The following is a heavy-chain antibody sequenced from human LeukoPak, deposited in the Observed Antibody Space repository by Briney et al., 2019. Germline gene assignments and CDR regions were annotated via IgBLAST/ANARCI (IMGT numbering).Heavy chain of an antibody. CDR1: GGSISSYY. CDR2: IYTSGST. CDR3: ARDGYDILTGLQNWFDP. D-gene: IGHD3-9*01. V-gene: IGHV4-4*07. J-gene: IGHJ5*02. Sequence: PSETLSLTCSVSGGSISSYYWSWIRQPAGKGLEWIGRIYTSGSTNYSPSLKSRVTMSVDTSKNQLSLKLSSVTAADTAVYYCARDGYDILTGLQNWFDPWGQGTLVTVSS.